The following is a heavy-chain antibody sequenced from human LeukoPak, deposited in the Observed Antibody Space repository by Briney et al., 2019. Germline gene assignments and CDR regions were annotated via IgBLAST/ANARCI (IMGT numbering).Heavy chain of an antibody. CDR2: ISNSDDST. CDR1: GFPFSSYA. D-gene: IGHD1-14*01. Sequence: GGSLRLSCAASGFPFSSYAMSWVRQAPGKGLEWVSTISNSDDSTYYADSVEGRFTISRDNSENTLFLRMNSLRAEDTAVYYCAKATGYLLWGQGTLVIVSS. V-gene: IGHV3-23*01. CDR3: AKATGYLL. J-gene: IGHJ4*02.